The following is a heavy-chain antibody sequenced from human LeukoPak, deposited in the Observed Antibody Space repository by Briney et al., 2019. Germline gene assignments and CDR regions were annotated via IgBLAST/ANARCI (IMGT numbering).Heavy chain of an antibody. CDR3: ARAPYYYASGSSYYYGMDV. CDR1: GGTFSSYA. Sequence: ASVKVSCKASGGTFSSYAISWVRQAPGQGLEWMGRIIPILGIANYAQKFQGRVTITADKSTSTAYMELSSLRSEDTAVYYCARAPYYYASGSSYYYGMDVWGQGTTVTVSS. J-gene: IGHJ6*02. D-gene: IGHD3-10*01. CDR2: IIPILGIA. V-gene: IGHV1-69*04.